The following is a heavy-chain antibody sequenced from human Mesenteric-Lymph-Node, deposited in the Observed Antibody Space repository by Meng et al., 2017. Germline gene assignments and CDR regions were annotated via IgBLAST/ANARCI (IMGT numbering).Heavy chain of an antibody. D-gene: IGHD1-7*01. CDR3: GRDQGRELINH. Sequence: HVQLQEACPGLVKPSGTLSLTGTVSGDSISSYSCWSWVRQPPGKGLEWIGEVYHRGDTNYNPSLKSRVDISVDKSKNQFYLSLFSVTAADTAVYYCGRDQGRELINHWGQGTLVTVSS. V-gene: IGHV4-4*02. J-gene: IGHJ4*02. CDR1: GDSISSYSC. CDR2: VYHRGDT.